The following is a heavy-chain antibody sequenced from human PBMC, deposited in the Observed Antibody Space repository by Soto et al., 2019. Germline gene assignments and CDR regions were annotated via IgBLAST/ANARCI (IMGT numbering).Heavy chain of an antibody. Sequence: GGSLRLSCAASGFTFKNYAMSWVRQAPGRGLEWVSGITNNGANIKYVDSVKGRFTISRDNSKDTLFLQMNGLRAEDTAVYYCARDSDYGDYTGFDYWGQGTLVTVSS. J-gene: IGHJ4*02. D-gene: IGHD4-17*01. CDR2: ITNNGANI. CDR1: GFTFKNYA. CDR3: ARDSDYGDYTGFDY. V-gene: IGHV3-23*01.